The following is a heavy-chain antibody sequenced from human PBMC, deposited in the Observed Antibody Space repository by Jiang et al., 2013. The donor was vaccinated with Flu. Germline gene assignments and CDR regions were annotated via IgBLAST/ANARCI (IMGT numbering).Heavy chain of an antibody. Sequence: GPGLVKPSETLSLTCTVSGDSISSYYWNWIRQPPGKGLEWIGYFYFSGSTNYNPSLKSRVTISVDTSKNQFSLKLSSVTAADTAVYYCARAYLYQFDYVGRGNPGHRLL. CDR1: GDSISSYY. CDR3: ARAYLYQFDY. J-gene: IGHJ4*02. D-gene: IGHD2-2*01. V-gene: IGHV4-59*08. CDR2: FYFSGST.